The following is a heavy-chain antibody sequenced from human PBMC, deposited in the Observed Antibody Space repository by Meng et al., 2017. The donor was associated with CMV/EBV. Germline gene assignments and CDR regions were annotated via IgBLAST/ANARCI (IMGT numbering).Heavy chain of an antibody. CDR2: IYYSGST. V-gene: IGHV4-39*07. CDR1: GGSISSSSYY. Sequence: SETLSLTCTVSGGSISSSSYYWGWIRQPPGKGLEWIGSIYYSGSTYYNPSLKSRVTISVDTSKNQFSLKLSSVTAADTAVYYCARIVTQWRYCSSTSCYKSGYFDLWGRGTLVTVSS. D-gene: IGHD2-2*01. CDR3: ARIVTQWRYCSSTSCYKSGYFDL. J-gene: IGHJ2*01.